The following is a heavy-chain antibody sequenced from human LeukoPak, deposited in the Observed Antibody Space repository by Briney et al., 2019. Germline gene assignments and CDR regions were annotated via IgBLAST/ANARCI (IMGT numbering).Heavy chain of an antibody. CDR3: AKAAAVPTDYYDSSGYPDY. Sequence: GGSLRLSCAASGFTFSSYGMHWVRQAPGKGLEWVAVISYDGSNKYYADSVKGRFTISRDNSKNTLYLQMHSLRAEDTAVYYCAKAAAVPTDYYDSSGYPDYWGQGTLVTVSS. D-gene: IGHD3-22*01. CDR2: ISYDGSNK. J-gene: IGHJ4*02. CDR1: GFTFSSYG. V-gene: IGHV3-30*18.